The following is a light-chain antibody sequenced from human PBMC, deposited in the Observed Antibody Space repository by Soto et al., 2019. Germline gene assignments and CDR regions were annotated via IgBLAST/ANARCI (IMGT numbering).Light chain of an antibody. CDR1: QSISSW. V-gene: IGKV1-5*03. Sequence: DIQMTQSPSTLSASVGDRVTITCRASQSISSWLAWYQQKPGKAPKLLIFKASSLESGVPSRFSCSGSGTEFTLTISSLQPDDFATYYCQQYDTYSGWTFGQGTKVEIK. CDR3: QQYDTYSGWT. CDR2: KAS. J-gene: IGKJ1*01.